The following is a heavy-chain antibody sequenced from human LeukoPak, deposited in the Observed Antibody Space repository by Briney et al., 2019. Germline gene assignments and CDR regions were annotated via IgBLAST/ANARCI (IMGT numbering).Heavy chain of an antibody. Sequence: SGGSLRLSCAASGFTFSSYRMSWVRQAPGKGLEWVANIKQDGSEKYYVDSVKGRFTISRDNAKNSLYMQMESLRDEDTAIYYCARDTLEYSNSPDALDIWGQGTMVTVSS. D-gene: IGHD4-23*01. CDR2: IKQDGSEK. CDR1: GFTFSSYR. V-gene: IGHV3-7*01. CDR3: ARDTLEYSNSPDALDI. J-gene: IGHJ3*02.